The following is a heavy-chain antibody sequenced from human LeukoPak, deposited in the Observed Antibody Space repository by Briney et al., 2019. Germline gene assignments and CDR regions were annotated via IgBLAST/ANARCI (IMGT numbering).Heavy chain of an antibody. CDR2: ISYDGSNK. J-gene: IGHJ4*02. CDR3: ARDRELLWFGELSRYLDY. CDR1: GFTFSSYA. Sequence: PGGSLRLSCAASGFTFSSYAMHWVRQAPGKGLEWVAVISYDGSNKYYADSVKGRFTISRDNSKNTLYLQMNSLRAEDTAVYYCARDRELLWFGELSRYLDYWGQGTLVTVSS. D-gene: IGHD3-10*01. V-gene: IGHV3-30-3*01.